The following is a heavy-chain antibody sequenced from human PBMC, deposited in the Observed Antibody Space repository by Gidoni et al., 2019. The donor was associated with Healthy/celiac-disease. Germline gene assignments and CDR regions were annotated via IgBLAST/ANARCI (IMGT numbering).Heavy chain of an antibody. CDR1: GGSISSYY. D-gene: IGHD4-17*01. Sequence: TCTVSGGSISSYYWSWIRQPAGKGLEWIGRIYTSGRTNYNPSLKTRVTMSVDTSKNQFSLKLSSVTAADTAVYYCARDDYGDSSRDEDDYGMDVWGQGTTVTVSS. CDR3: ARDDYGDSSRDEDDYGMDV. CDR2: IYTSGRT. V-gene: IGHV4-4*07. J-gene: IGHJ6*02.